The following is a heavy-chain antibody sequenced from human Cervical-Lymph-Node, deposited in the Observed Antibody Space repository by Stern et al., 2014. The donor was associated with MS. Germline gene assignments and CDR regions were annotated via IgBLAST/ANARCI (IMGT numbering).Heavy chain of an antibody. V-gene: IGHV3-30*04. CDR3: ARDVYGYQIYYYYYGMDV. J-gene: IGHJ6*02. Sequence: VQLVESGGGVVQPGRSLRLSCAASGFTFSSYAMHWVRQAPGKGLEWVAVISYDGSNKYYADSVKGRFTISRDNSKNTLYLQMNSLRAEDTAVYYCARDVYGYQIYYYYYGMDVWGQGTTVTVSS. D-gene: IGHD5-24*01. CDR1: GFTFSSYA. CDR2: ISYDGSNK.